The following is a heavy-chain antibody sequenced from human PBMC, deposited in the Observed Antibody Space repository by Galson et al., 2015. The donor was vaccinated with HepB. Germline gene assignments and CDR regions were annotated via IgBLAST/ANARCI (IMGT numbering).Heavy chain of an antibody. D-gene: IGHD3-10*01. J-gene: IGHJ4*02. Sequence: SLRLSCAASGFTFSSYAMHWVRQAPGKGLEWVAVISYDGSNKYYADSAKGRFTISRDNSKNTLYLQMNSLRAEDTAVYYCARDSEGGGSGSYYFDYWGQGTLVTVSS. CDR1: GFTFSSYA. V-gene: IGHV3-30*04. CDR2: ISYDGSNK. CDR3: ARDSEGGGSGSYYFDY.